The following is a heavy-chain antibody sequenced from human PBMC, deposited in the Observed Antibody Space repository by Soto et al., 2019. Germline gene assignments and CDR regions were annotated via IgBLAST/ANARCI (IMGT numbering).Heavy chain of an antibody. V-gene: IGHV1-69*02. CDR2: IIPILGIA. CDR3: TTSIAAAGPLDY. CDR1: GGTFSSYT. Sequence: SVKVSCKASGGTFSSYTISWVRQAPGQGLEWMGRIIPILGIANYAQKFQGRVTITADKSTSTAYMELSSLRSEDTAVYYCTTSIAAAGPLDYWGQGTLVTVSS. J-gene: IGHJ4*02. D-gene: IGHD6-13*01.